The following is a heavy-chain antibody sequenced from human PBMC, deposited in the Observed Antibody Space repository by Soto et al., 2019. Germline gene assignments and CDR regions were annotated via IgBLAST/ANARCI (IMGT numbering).Heavy chain of an antibody. V-gene: IGHV1-69*04. Sequence: SVKVSCKASGGTFSSYTISWVRQAPGQGLEWMGRIIPILGIANYAQKFQGRVTITADKSTSTAYMELSSLRSEDTAVYYCAKDRELERVYFHYYYYMDVWGKGTTVTVSS. CDR2: IIPILGIA. J-gene: IGHJ6*03. CDR3: AKDRELERVYFHYYYYMDV. D-gene: IGHD1-26*01. CDR1: GGTFSSYT.